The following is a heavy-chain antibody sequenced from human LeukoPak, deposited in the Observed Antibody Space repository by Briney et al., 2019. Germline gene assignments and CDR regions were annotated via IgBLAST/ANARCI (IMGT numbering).Heavy chain of an antibody. CDR2: ISSSSSYT. Sequence: GGSLRLSCAASGFTFSSYSMNWVRQAPGKGLEWASSISSSSSYTYYADSVKGRFTVSRDNAKNSLYLQMNSLRAEDTAVYYCARVWVKYMDVWGKGTTVTVSS. CDR1: GFTFSSYS. CDR3: ARVWVKYMDV. J-gene: IGHJ6*03. D-gene: IGHD1-26*01. V-gene: IGHV3-21*01.